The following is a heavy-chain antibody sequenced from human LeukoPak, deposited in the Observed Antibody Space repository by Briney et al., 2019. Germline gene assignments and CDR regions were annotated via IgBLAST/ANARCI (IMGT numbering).Heavy chain of an antibody. D-gene: IGHD3-3*01. J-gene: IGHJ6*03. CDR1: GGSINTYY. CDR2: IYSTGNT. V-gene: IGHV4-4*09. CDR3: AKHDTVFGAAHFYMDV. Sequence: PSETLSLTCAVSGGSINTYYWSWIRQPPGKGLEWVGYIYSTGNTNYNPSLKGRVTISLDTSKNQFSLNLSSVTAADTAVYYCAKHDTVFGAAHFYMDVWGKGTTVTVSS.